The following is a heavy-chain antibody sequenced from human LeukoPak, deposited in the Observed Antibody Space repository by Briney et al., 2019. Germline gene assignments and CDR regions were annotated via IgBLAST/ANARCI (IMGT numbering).Heavy chain of an antibody. CDR1: GYTFTSYA. D-gene: IGHD5-24*01. CDR2: INAGNGNT. V-gene: IGHV1-3*01. CDR3: ARDRDGYIFDY. J-gene: IGHJ4*02. Sequence: ASVKVSCKASGYTFTSYAMHWVRQAPGQRLEWMGWINAGNGNTKYSQKFQGRVTMTRDTSTSTVYMELSSLRSEDAAVYYCARDRDGYIFDYWGQGTLVTVSS.